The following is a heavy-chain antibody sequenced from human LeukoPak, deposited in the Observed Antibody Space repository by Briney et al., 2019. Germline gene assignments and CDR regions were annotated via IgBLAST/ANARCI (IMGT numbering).Heavy chain of an antibody. CDR1: GYTFTSYG. Sequence: WASVKVSCKASGYTFTSYGISWVRQAPGQGLEWMGWISAYNGNTNYAQKLQGRVTMTTDTSTSTAYMELRSLRSDDTAVYYCARSSTTMIVVALGYWGQGTLVTVSS. D-gene: IGHD3-22*01. CDR3: ARSSTTMIVVALGY. V-gene: IGHV1-18*01. CDR2: ISAYNGNT. J-gene: IGHJ4*02.